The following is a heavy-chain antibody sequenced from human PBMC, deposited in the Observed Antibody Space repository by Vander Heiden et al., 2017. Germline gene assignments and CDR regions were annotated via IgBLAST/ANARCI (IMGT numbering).Heavy chain of an antibody. CDR3: GKDMTPGGLDV. J-gene: IGHJ6*02. CDR1: GLTFNEHA. Sequence: EVKLVESGGGLVQPGRSLRLYCQGSGLTFNEHAMHWVRQVPGKGLEWVSGILWDNSRIGYADSVKGRFTISRDNGKNSLYLQMNSLRPEDTALYYCGKDMTPGGLDVWGHGTTVTVSS. CDR2: ILWDNSRI. V-gene: IGHV3-9*01. D-gene: IGHD3-10*01.